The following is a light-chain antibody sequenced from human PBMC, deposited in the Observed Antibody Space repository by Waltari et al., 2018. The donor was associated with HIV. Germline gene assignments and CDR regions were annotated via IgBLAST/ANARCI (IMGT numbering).Light chain of an antibody. V-gene: IGLV2-11*01. CDR3: CSYAGTNIWV. CDR1: NNDIGSDSY. Sequence: QSALTQPRSVSGSPGQSVTISCPGSNNDIGSDSYISWYQHHPGEAPTVIIYDVDQRPSGVPDRFSGSRSGNTASLTISGLQTEDESDYYCCSYAGTNIWVFGTGTKVTV. J-gene: IGLJ1*01. CDR2: DVD.